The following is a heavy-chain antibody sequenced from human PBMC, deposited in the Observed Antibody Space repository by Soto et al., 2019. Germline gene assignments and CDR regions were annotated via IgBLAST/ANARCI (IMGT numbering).Heavy chain of an antibody. CDR1: GGSISSYY. D-gene: IGHD3-22*01. CDR2: IYYSGST. J-gene: IGHJ5*02. CDR3: ARVGSGSESWFDP. Sequence: QVQLQESGPGLVKPSETLSLTCTVSGGSISSYYLSCIRQPPGKGLEWIGYIYYSGSTNYNPPLKRRVTISVDTSKNQFSLKLSSVTAVDTAVYYCARVGSGSESWFDPLGQGTLVTVSS. V-gene: IGHV4-59*01.